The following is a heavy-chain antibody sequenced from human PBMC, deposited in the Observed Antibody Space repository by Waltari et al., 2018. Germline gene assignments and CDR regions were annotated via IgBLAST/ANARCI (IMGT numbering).Heavy chain of an antibody. V-gene: IGHV3-21*01. CDR1: GFTFRSYS. J-gene: IGHJ4*02. CDR2: ISSSSSYI. CDR3: ARSTAAAGTGPDY. Sequence: EVQLVESGGGLVKPGGSLRLSCAASGFTFRSYSMNWVRQAPGKGLEWVSSISSSSSYIYYADSVKGRFTISRDNAKNSLYLQMNSLRAEDTAVYYCARSTAAAGTGPDYWGQGTLVTVSS. D-gene: IGHD6-13*01.